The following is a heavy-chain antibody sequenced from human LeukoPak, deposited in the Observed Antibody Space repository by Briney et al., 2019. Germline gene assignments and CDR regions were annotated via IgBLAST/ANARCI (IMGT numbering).Heavy chain of an antibody. J-gene: IGHJ4*02. CDR3: ASYDSSGASGY. CDR1: GGSISSYY. Sequence: SETLSLACTVSGGSISSYYWSWIRQPPGKGLEWIGYIYYSGSTNYNPSLKSRVTISVDTSKNQFSLKLSSVTAADTAVYYCASYDSSGASGYWGQGTLVTVSS. CDR2: IYYSGST. V-gene: IGHV4-59*08. D-gene: IGHD3-22*01.